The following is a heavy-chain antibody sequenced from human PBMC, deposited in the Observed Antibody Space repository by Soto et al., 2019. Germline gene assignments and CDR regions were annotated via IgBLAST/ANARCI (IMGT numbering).Heavy chain of an antibody. CDR2: INHSGST. J-gene: IGHJ5*02. V-gene: IGHV4-34*01. CDR3: ARARGGHIVLMVYATKARWFDP. CDR1: GGSFSGYY. D-gene: IGHD2-8*01. Sequence: QVQLQQWGAGLLKPSETLSLTCAVYGGSFSGYYWSWIRQPPGKGLEWIGEINHSGSTNYNPSLKSRVTIAVETSKNQFSLKLSSVTAADTAVYYCARARGGHIVLMVYATKARWFDPWGQGTLVTVSS.